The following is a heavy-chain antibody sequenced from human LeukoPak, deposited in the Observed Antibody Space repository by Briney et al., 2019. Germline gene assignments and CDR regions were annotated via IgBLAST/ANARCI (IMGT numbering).Heavy chain of an antibody. J-gene: IGHJ4*02. CDR1: GGSISSYY. D-gene: IGHD1-1*01. CDR2: IFYSGNT. Sequence: PSETLSLTCTVSGGSISSYYWSWIRQSPGKGLQWIGHIFYSGNTNYNPSLKSRVIISLDTSKNQFSLNLTSVTAADTALYYCARGPTRYYFDYWGQGTLVTVSS. CDR3: ARGPTRYYFDY. V-gene: IGHV4-59*01.